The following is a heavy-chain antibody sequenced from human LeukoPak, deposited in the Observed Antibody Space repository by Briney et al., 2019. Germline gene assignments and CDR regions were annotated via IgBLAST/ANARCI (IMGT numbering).Heavy chain of an antibody. Sequence: GGSLRLSCAASGFTFSSYGMHWVRQAPGKGLEWVAVIWYDGSSKYYADSVKGRFTISRDNSKNTLYLQMNSLRAEDTAVYYCARDVGSYDILTGYFDYWGQGTLVTVSS. V-gene: IGHV3-33*01. CDR3: ARDVGSYDILTGYFDY. CDR2: IWYDGSSK. D-gene: IGHD3-9*01. J-gene: IGHJ4*02. CDR1: GFTFSSYG.